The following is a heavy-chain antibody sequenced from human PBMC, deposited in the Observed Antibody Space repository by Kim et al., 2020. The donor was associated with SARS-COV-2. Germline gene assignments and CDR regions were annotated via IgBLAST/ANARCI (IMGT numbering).Heavy chain of an antibody. D-gene: IGHD1-26*01. CDR2: IYSGGST. V-gene: IGHV3-66*01. CDR1: GFTVSSNY. Sequence: WGSLRLSCAASGFTVSSNYMSWVRQAPGKGLEWVSVIYSGGSTYYADSVKGRFTISRDNSKNTLYLQMNSLRAEDTAVYYCARSVGATYYFDYWGQGTLVTVSS. CDR3: ARSVGATYYFDY. J-gene: IGHJ4*02.